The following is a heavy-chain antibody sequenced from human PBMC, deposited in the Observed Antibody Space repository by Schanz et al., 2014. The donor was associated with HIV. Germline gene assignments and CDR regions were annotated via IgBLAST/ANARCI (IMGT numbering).Heavy chain of an antibody. Sequence: QVQLVESGGGVVQPGRSLRLSCAASGFTFTSFGMHWVRQAPGKGLAFFSLQWSDGSTPYYADSVKGRFTISRDNSNSTLYLQMNGLRAVDPAVYYCAREAYSGSRGLWNYYYYYAMDVGGQGTAVTVSS. CDR2: QWSDGSTP. V-gene: IGHV3-33*01. J-gene: IGHJ6*02. CDR3: AREAYSGSRGLWNYYYYYAMDV. CDR1: GFTFTSFG. D-gene: IGHD3-10*01.